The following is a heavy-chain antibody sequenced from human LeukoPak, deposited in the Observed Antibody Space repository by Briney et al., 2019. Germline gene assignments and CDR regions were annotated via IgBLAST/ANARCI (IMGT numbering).Heavy chain of an antibody. V-gene: IGHV3-11*06. D-gene: IGHD1-26*01. CDR1: AFTFSDST. CDR3: ARKGYSGSYNWFDP. J-gene: IGHJ5*02. Sequence: PGGSLRLSCAASAFTFSDSTMTWIRQAPGKGLEWLSTISSSSSYTNYADSVKGRFTISRDNAKNSLYLQMNSLRVEDTAVYYCARKGYSGSYNWFDPWGQGTLVTVSS. CDR2: ISSSSSYT.